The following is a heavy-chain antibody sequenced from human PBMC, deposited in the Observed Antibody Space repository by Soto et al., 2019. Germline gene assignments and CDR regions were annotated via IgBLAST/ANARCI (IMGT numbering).Heavy chain of an antibody. V-gene: IGHV3-30*18. CDR3: AKQFDLGGLEDY. CDR2: ISHDGNSK. CDR1: GFTFSDHG. Sequence: QVQLVASGGGVVQPGTSLRLSCAASGFTFSDHGMHWVRQAPGKGLEWVAVISHDGNSKYYGDSVKGRFTVSRDNSNNMAYLQMNSLRLEDTAMYYCAKQFDLGGLEDYWGQGTLVTVSS. D-gene: IGHD1-1*01. J-gene: IGHJ4*02.